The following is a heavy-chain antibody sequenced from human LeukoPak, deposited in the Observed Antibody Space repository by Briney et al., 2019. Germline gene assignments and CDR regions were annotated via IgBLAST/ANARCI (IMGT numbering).Heavy chain of an antibody. CDR2: IYYSGSS. CDR3: AREAGVYCSGGSCYSSWFDP. V-gene: IGHV4-59*01. D-gene: IGHD2-15*01. CDR1: GGSISSYY. J-gene: IGHJ5*02. Sequence: SETLSLTCTVSGGSISSYYWSWLRQPPGKGLEWIGYIYYSGSSNYNPSLKSRVTISVDTSKNQFSLKLSSVTAADTAVYYCAREAGVYCSGGSCYSSWFDPWGQGTLVTVSS.